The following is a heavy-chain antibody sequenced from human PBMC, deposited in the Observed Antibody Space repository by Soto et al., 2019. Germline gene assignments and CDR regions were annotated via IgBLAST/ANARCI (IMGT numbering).Heavy chain of an antibody. CDR1: GFTFRNYA. V-gene: IGHV3-23*01. CDR2: TDLGGDVT. D-gene: IGHD3-10*01. Sequence: GGSLRLSCTVSGFTFRNYAMSWVRQAPGKGLEWVSTTDLGGDVTYHADSVKGRFTISRDNSKSTPYLQMTNLRAEDTAVYYCAKHYYASGTYYNPDNYWGQGTLVTVSS. CDR3: AKHYYASGTYYNPDNY. J-gene: IGHJ4*02.